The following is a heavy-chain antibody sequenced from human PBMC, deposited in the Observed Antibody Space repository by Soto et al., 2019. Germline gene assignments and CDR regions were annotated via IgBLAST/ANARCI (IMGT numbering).Heavy chain of an antibody. CDR3: ARASRIKLTFGPVIGPGY. CDR1: GYTFTGYY. CDR2: INPNSGGT. J-gene: IGHJ4*02. D-gene: IGHD3-16*02. Sequence: ASVKVSCKASGYTFTGYYMHWVGQAAGQGREWMGWINPNSGGTNYAQKFQGRVTMTRDTSISTAYMELSRLRSDDTAVYYCARASRIKLTFGPVIGPGYCGQGTLVIVS. V-gene: IGHV1-2*02.